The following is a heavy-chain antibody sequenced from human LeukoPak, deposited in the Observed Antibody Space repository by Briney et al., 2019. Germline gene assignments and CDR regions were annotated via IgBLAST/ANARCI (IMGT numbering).Heavy chain of an antibody. J-gene: IGHJ4*02. CDR3: ARGGVGLAVAGLFDY. CDR1: GYTFTAYY. D-gene: IGHD6-19*01. CDR2: INPNSGGT. V-gene: IGHV1-2*06. Sequence: ASVKVSCXASGYTFTAYYMHWVRQAPGQGLEWMARINPNSGGTNYAQKFQGRVTMTRDTSISTAYMELSRLRSDDTAAYYCARGGVGLAVAGLFDYWGQGTLVTVSS.